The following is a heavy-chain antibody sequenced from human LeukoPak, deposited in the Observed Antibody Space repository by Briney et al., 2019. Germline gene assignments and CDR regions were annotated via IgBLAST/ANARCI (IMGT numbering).Heavy chain of an antibody. D-gene: IGHD4-17*01. CDR2: ISSRSSTI. CDR1: GFTFSSYS. Sequence: PGGSLRLSCAASGFTFSSYSMNWVRQAPGKGLEWVSYISSRSSTIYYADSVKGRFTISRDNAKNSLYLQMNSLRAEDTAVYYCARDILTTVTTGYYYGMDVWGQGTTVTVSS. CDR3: ARDILTTVTTGYYYGMDV. J-gene: IGHJ6*02. V-gene: IGHV3-48*01.